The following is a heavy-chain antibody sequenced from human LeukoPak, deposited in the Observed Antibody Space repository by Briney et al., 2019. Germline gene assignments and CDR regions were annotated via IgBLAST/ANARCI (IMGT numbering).Heavy chain of an antibody. CDR1: GFTFSSYA. CDR2: ISGSGGST. Sequence: GGSLRLSCAASGFTFSSYAMSWVRQAPGKGLEWVSAISGSGGSTYYADSVKGRFTISRDNSKNTLYLQMNSLRGEDTAVYYCATRGASTVAFDYWGQGTLVTVSS. CDR3: ATRGASTVAFDY. J-gene: IGHJ4*02. D-gene: IGHD4-23*01. V-gene: IGHV3-23*01.